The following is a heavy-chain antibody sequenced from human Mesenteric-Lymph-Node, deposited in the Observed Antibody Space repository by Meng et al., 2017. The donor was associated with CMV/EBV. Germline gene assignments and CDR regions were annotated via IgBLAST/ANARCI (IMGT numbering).Heavy chain of an antibody. CDR2: ISYEGSNQ. V-gene: IGHV3-30-3*01. J-gene: IGHJ4*02. Sequence: GESLKISCAASGFTFSDYPMHWVRQAPGKGLESVAGISYEGSNQYYADSVKGRFTISRDNSKNTLYLQMNSLRDDDTAVYYCARESNWGQGTLVTVSS. CDR3: ARESN. CDR1: GFTFSDYP.